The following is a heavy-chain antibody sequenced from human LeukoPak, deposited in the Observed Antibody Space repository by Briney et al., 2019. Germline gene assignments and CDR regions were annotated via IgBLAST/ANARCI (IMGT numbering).Heavy chain of an antibody. Sequence: QPGGSLRLSCAASGFTFSSYAMSWVRQAPGKGLEWVSAISGSGGSTYYADSVKGRFTISRDNSKNTLYLQMNSLRAEDTAVYYCAKVPPTYDYVWGSYRLRGNSLDYWGQGTLVTVSS. D-gene: IGHD3-16*02. J-gene: IGHJ4*02. V-gene: IGHV3-23*01. CDR2: ISGSGGST. CDR3: AKVPPTYDYVWGSYRLRGNSLDY. CDR1: GFTFSSYA.